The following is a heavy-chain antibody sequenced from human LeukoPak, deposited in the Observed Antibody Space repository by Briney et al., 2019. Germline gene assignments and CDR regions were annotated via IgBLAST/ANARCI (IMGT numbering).Heavy chain of an antibody. CDR3: AGSITMVRGVPRDAFDI. D-gene: IGHD3-10*01. V-gene: IGHV4-30-4*01. CDR2: IYYSGST. CDR1: GGSISSGDYY. Sequence: SETLSLTCTVSGGSISSGDYYWSWIRQPPGKGLEWIGYIYYSGSTYYNPSLKSRVTISVDTSKNQFSLKLSSVTAADTAVYYCAGSITMVRGVPRDAFDIWGQGTMVTVSS. J-gene: IGHJ3*02.